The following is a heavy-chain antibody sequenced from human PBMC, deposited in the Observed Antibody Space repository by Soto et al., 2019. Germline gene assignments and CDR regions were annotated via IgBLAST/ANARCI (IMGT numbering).Heavy chain of an antibody. Sequence: PSETLSLTCAVSGRSISSSNWWSWVRQPPGKGLEWIGEIYHSGSTNYNPSLKSRVTISVDTSKNQFSLKLSSVTAADTAVYYCARGRDLTGYSSGWYGGYYYGMDVWGQGTTVT. CDR1: GRSISSSNW. CDR2: IYHSGST. CDR3: ARGRDLTGYSSGWYGGYYYGMDV. J-gene: IGHJ6*02. V-gene: IGHV4-4*02. D-gene: IGHD6-19*01.